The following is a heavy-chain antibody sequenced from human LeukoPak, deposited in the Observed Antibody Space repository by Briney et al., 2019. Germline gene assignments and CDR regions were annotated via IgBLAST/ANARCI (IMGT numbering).Heavy chain of an antibody. CDR1: GYSISNGYY. CDR3: ARGRGYIVVVPAAMWFDP. Sequence: SETLSLTCTVSGYSISNGYYWGWIRQPPGKGLEWIGSIYHSGSTYYNPSLKSRVTISVDTSKNQFSLRLSSVTAADTAVYYCARGRGYIVVVPAAMWFDPWGQGTLVTVSS. CDR2: IYHSGST. D-gene: IGHD2-2*01. J-gene: IGHJ5*02. V-gene: IGHV4-38-2*02.